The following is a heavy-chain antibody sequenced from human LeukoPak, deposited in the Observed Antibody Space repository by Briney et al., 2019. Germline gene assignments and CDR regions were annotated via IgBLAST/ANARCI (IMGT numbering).Heavy chain of an antibody. D-gene: IGHD3-16*01. CDR1: GFTFSSYG. CDR3: ARGESGEYSYSYGEDVFDI. Sequence: QPGRSLRLSCAASGFTFSSYGMHWARQAPGKGLEWVAVIWYDGSNKYYADSVKGRFTISRDNSKNTLYLQMNSLRVEDTAVYYCARGESGEYSYSYGEDVFDIWGQGTVVTVSS. J-gene: IGHJ3*02. V-gene: IGHV3-33*01. CDR2: IWYDGSNK.